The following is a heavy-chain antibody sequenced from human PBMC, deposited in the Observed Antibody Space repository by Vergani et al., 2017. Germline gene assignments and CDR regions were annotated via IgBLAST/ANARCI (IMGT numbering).Heavy chain of an antibody. Sequence: EEKLVESGGGLVQPGRSLRLSCEASGFRFDEYAMHWVRRVPGKGLEWVSGVSWNSETIRYADSVKGRFSIFRDNYKNTLFLQMNSLRPEETAVYYCARDTVTGSRYFDYWGQGTLVTVSS. CDR2: VSWNSETI. CDR1: GFRFDEYA. D-gene: IGHD6-19*01. V-gene: IGHV3-9*01. CDR3: ARDTVTGSRYFDY. J-gene: IGHJ4*02.